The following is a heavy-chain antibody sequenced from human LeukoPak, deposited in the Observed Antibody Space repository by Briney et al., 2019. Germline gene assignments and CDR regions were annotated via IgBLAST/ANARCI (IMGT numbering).Heavy chain of an antibody. J-gene: IGHJ4*02. V-gene: IGHV4-59*01. CDR3: SREGRWLQLGFDY. D-gene: IGHD5-24*01. Sequence: SETLSLTCTVSGASMSSFYWSWIRQSPGKGLEWIRYIYSSRSTNYNPSLKSRVTISVDTSKSQFSLKLSSVTAADTAVYFCSREGRWLQLGFDYWGRGTLVTVSS. CDR2: IYSSRST. CDR1: GASMSSFY.